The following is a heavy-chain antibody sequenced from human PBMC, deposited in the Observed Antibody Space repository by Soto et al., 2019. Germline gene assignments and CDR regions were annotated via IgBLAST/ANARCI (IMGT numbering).Heavy chain of an antibody. CDR2: IIPIFGTA. CDR1: GGTFTNYA. J-gene: IGHJ1*01. D-gene: IGHD3-22*01. CDR3: ADSSGYYYPGGEYFQH. V-gene: IGHV1-69*13. Sequence: GASVKVSCKPSGGTFTNYAFSWVRQAPGQGLEWMGGIIPIFGTANYAQKFQGRVTITADESTSTAYMELSSLRSEDTAVYYCADSSGYYYPGGEYFQHWGQGTLVTVSS.